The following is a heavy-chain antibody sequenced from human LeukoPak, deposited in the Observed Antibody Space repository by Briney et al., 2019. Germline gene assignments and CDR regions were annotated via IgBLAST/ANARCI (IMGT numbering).Heavy chain of an antibody. J-gene: IGHJ1*01. D-gene: IGHD6-19*01. CDR3: ARAYKDRSLAGKKEFFQH. CDR1: GFTFYNYA. CDR2: ISWNSGTI. Sequence: GGSLRLSCAASGFTFYNYAMNWVRQVPGKGLEWISLISWNSGTIGYADSVKGRFTISRDNANNFLYLQMNSLRAEDTALYYCARAYKDRSLAGKKEFFQHWGQGTLVTVSS. V-gene: IGHV3-9*01.